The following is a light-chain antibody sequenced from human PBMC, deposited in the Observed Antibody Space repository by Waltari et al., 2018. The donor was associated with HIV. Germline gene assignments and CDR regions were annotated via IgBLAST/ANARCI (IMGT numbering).Light chain of an antibody. J-gene: IGLJ3*02. CDR2: YKV. Sequence: QSVLTQPPSLSAAPGQKVTISCSGSDSNIGNNFVSWYQQPPGAAPQPLIYYKVGRPSGITDRFSGSKSGPSATLGITGLQAGDEADYYCATWDNNLYVGQVFGGGTKLTVL. V-gene: IGLV1-51*01. CDR1: DSNIGNNF. CDR3: ATWDNNLYVGQV.